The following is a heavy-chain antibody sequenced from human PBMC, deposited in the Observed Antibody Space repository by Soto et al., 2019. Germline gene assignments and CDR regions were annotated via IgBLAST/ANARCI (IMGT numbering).Heavy chain of an antibody. Sequence: QVQLVQSGSELKKPGASVKVSCKASGYTFTSYAMNWVRQAPGQGLEWMGWINTNTGNPTYAQGFTGRFVLSLDTSVSTAYLQICSLKAEDTAVYYCARGGGFPDSQEVRDYGDYGTYHVYYMDVWGKGTTVTVSS. CDR2: INTNTGNP. V-gene: IGHV7-4-1*01. D-gene: IGHD4-17*01. CDR1: GYTFTSYA. J-gene: IGHJ6*03. CDR3: ARGGGFPDSQEVRDYGDYGTYHVYYMDV.